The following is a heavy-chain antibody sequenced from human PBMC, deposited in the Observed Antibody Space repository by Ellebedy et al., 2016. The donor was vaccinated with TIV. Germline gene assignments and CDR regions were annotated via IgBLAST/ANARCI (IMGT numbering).Heavy chain of an antibody. D-gene: IGHD2-2*01. Sequence: MPSETLSLTCTVSGGSISSSSYYWGWIRQPPRKGLEWIGSIYYSGSTYYNPSLKSRVTISVDTSKNQFSLKLSSVTAADTAVYYCARIYCSSTSCYLYYYYGMDVWGQGTTVTVSS. J-gene: IGHJ6*02. CDR2: IYYSGST. CDR3: ARIYCSSTSCYLYYYYGMDV. V-gene: IGHV4-39*01. CDR1: GGSISSSSYY.